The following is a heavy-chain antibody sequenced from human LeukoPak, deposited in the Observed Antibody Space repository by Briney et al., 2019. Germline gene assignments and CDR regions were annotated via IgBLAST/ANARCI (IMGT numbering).Heavy chain of an antibody. D-gene: IGHD3-3*01. CDR3: AGRTYYDFWSGYLGAFDI. CDR2: ISWNSGSI. CDR1: GFTFDDYA. Sequence: GGSLRLSCAASGFTFDDYAMHWVRQAPGKGLEWVSGISWNSGSIGYADSVKGRFTVSRDNAKNSLYLQMNSLRAEDTAVYYCAGRTYYDFWSGYLGAFDIWGQGTMVTVSS. V-gene: IGHV3-9*01. J-gene: IGHJ3*02.